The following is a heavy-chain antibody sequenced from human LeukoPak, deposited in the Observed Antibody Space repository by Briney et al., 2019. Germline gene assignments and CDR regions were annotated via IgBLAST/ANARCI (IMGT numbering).Heavy chain of an antibody. CDR3: ARGDSSSWKNYYYYYGMDV. Sequence: GGSLRLSCAASGFTASSNYMSWVRQAPGKGLEWVSVIYSGGSTSYADSVKGRFTISRDNSKNTLYLQMNSLRAEDTAVYYCARGDSSSWKNYYYYYGMDVWGQGTTVTVSS. V-gene: IGHV3-66*02. CDR1: GFTASSNY. D-gene: IGHD6-13*01. CDR2: IYSGGST. J-gene: IGHJ6*02.